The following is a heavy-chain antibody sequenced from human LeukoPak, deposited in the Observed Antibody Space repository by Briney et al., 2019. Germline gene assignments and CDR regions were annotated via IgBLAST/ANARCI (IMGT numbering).Heavy chain of an antibody. Sequence: KPSETLSLTCTVSGGSISSYYWSWIRQPPGKGLEWIGYIYYSGSTNYNPSLKSRVTISVDTSKNQFSLKLSSVTAADTAVYYCARHDPGLNAFDIWGQGTMVTVSS. D-gene: IGHD3-16*01. CDR1: GGSISSYY. CDR3: ARHDPGLNAFDI. J-gene: IGHJ3*02. V-gene: IGHV4-59*08. CDR2: IYYSGST.